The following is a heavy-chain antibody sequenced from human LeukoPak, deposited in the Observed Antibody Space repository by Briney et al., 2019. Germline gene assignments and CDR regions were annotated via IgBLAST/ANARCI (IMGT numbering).Heavy chain of an antibody. J-gene: IGHJ3*02. Sequence: SETLSLTCTVSGGSIRSSYYYWGWIRQPPGKGLEWIGSIYDSGSTYYNPSLKSRVTISVDTSKNQFSLKLNSVTAADTAVYCCAREKQWLVHAFDIWGQGTMVTVSS. CDR3: AREKQWLVHAFDI. D-gene: IGHD6-19*01. CDR2: IYDSGST. CDR1: GGSIRSSYYY. V-gene: IGHV4-39*02.